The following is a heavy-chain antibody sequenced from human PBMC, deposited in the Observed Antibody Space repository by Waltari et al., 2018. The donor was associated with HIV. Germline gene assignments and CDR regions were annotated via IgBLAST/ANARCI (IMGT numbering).Heavy chain of an antibody. Sequence: EVRLVESGGGFIEPGRSLRLSCTASGFNFGDYGMNWFRQAPGEGLEWVGFIRSRSYGGTPEYAASVKGRFTISRDDSKSIAYLQMSSLKIEDTALYYCSRHRPSLSYRDAFDVWGQGTVVSVSS. J-gene: IGHJ3*01. V-gene: IGHV3-49*03. CDR2: IRSRSYGGTP. CDR1: GFNFGDYG. D-gene: IGHD3-10*01. CDR3: SRHRPSLSYRDAFDV.